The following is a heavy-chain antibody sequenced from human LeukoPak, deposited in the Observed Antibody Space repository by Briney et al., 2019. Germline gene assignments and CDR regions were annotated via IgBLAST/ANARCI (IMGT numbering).Heavy chain of an antibody. Sequence: PSQTLSLTCTVSGGSISSGSYYWSWIRQPPGKGLEWIGYIYYSGSTNYNPSLKSRVTISVDTSKNQFSLTLSSVTAADTAVYYCARVGSGRYNYGYSLVYWGQGTLVTVSS. CDR2: IYYSGST. CDR1: GGSISSGSYY. CDR3: ARVGSGRYNYGYSLVY. D-gene: IGHD5-18*01. J-gene: IGHJ4*02. V-gene: IGHV4-61*01.